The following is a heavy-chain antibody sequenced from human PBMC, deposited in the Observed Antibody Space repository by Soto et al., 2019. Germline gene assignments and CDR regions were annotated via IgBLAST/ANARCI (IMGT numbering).Heavy chain of an antibody. CDR1: GYTFTSYY. J-gene: IGHJ4*02. Sequence: ASVKVSCKASGYTFTSYYMHWVRQAPGQGLEWMGIINPSGGSTSYAQKFQGRVTMARDTSTSTVYMELSSLRSEDTAVYYCAREGLGDILTGYSQGFGYWGQGTLVTVSS. D-gene: IGHD3-9*01. V-gene: IGHV1-46*03. CDR3: AREGLGDILTGYSQGFGY. CDR2: INPSGGST.